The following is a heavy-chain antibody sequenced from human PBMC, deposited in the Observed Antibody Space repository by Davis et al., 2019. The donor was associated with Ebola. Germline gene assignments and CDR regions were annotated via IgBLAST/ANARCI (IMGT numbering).Heavy chain of an antibody. V-gene: IGHV3-13*01. Sequence: GGSLRLSCAASGFTFSSYDMHWVRQATGKGLEWVSTIGVVGDTYYPGSVKGRFTISRDNTKSTLYLQMNSLRAEDTAMYYCARVSVVPSAHNLFDPWGQGTLVTVSS. CDR1: GFTFSSYD. D-gene: IGHD2-2*01. CDR2: IGVVGDT. J-gene: IGHJ5*02. CDR3: ARVSVVPSAHNLFDP.